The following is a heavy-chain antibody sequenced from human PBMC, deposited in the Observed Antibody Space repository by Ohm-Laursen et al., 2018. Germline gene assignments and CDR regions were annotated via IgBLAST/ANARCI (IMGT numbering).Heavy chain of an antibody. CDR2: IHYSGST. J-gene: IGHJ4*02. CDR1: GGSVSSGTDY. Sequence: SQTLSLTCTVSGGSVSSGTDYWSWIRQPPGKGLEYISWIHYSGSTNYNPSLRSRVTMSVDTSNNQFSLKLNSVTAADTAVYYCARKYSGGMLDWGQGTLVTVSS. V-gene: IGHV4-61*01. D-gene: IGHD5-12*01. CDR3: ARKYSGGMLD.